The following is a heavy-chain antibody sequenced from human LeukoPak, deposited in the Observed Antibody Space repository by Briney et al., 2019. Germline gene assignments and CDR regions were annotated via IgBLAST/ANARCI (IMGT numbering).Heavy chain of an antibody. CDR2: ISYDGSNK. CDR3: VRVDNDGKTPDFDL. Sequence: GRSLRLSCAASGFTFSSYAMHWVRQAPGKGLEWVAVISYDGSNKYYADSVKGRFTISRDNSKNTLYLQMNSLRPEDTAVYYCVRVDNDGKTPDFDLWGRGTLVTVSS. D-gene: IGHD4-23*01. CDR1: GFTFSSYA. V-gene: IGHV3-30*01. J-gene: IGHJ2*01.